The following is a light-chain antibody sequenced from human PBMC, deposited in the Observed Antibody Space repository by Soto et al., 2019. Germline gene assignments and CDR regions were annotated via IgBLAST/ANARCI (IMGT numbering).Light chain of an antibody. Sequence: IQMTQSPSSLSASVGDRVTITCRARQSISTYLNWYQQKPGKAPKLLIYAASSLQSGVPSRFSGSGSGTDFTLTISNLQPDDFATYYCQQSTGIPYTFGQGSKLEIK. V-gene: IGKV1-39*01. J-gene: IGKJ2*01. CDR1: QSISTY. CDR2: AAS. CDR3: QQSTGIPYT.